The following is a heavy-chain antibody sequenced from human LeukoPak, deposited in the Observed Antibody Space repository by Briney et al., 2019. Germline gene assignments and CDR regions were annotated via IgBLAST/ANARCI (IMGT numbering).Heavy chain of an antibody. J-gene: IGHJ4*02. CDR2: INTDGRSI. D-gene: IGHD3-22*01. CDR1: GFTLTTYW. V-gene: IGHV3-74*01. CDR3: AREFTPSVYYDSSGYYDD. Sequence: PGGSLRLSCAASGFTLTTYWMHWVRQAPGRGLVWVSRINTDGRSISYADSVKGRFTISRDNAKNTVYLQMNSLRVEDTAVYYCAREFTPSVYYDSSGYYDDWGQGTLVTVSS.